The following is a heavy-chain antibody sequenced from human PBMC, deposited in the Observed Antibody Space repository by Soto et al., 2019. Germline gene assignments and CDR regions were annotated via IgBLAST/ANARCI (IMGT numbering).Heavy chain of an antibody. Sequence: QVQLVQSGAEVKKPGASVKVSCKASGYSFRTNDITWVRQTTGQGLEWMGWMNANSGITEYAQKFQGRVTMTRNTSINTAYMELSSLRSEDTAVYYCARDSTSSDHWGQGTLVTVSS. CDR3: ARDSTSSDH. V-gene: IGHV1-8*01. J-gene: IGHJ4*02. CDR1: GYSFRTND. D-gene: IGHD2-2*01. CDR2: MNANSGIT.